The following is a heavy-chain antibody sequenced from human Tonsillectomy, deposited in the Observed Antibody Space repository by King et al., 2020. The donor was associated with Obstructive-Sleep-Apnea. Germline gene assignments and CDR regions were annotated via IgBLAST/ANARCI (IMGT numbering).Heavy chain of an antibody. Sequence: VQLVESGGVVVQPGGSLRLSCAASGFTFDDYAMHWVRQAPGKGLEWVSLISYDGGSAYYADSVKGRFTISRDKSKNSLYLQMNSLRAEDTALYYCAKVFGSGSYYEVYYFDYWGQGTLVTVSS. CDR3: AKVFGSGSYYEVYYFDY. V-gene: IGHV3-43D*03. CDR2: ISYDGGSA. J-gene: IGHJ4*02. CDR1: GFTFDDYA. D-gene: IGHD1-26*01.